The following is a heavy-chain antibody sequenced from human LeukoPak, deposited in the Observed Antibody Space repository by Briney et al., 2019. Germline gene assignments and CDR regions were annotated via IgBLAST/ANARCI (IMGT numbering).Heavy chain of an antibody. Sequence: SETLSLTCAVYGGSFSGYYWSWIRQPPGKGLEWIGEINHSGSTNYNPSLKSRVTISVDTSKNQFSLKVNFVTAADTAVYYCASYVSAMGYFDYWGQGTLVTVSS. CDR2: INHSGST. CDR3: ASYVSAMGYFDY. D-gene: IGHD3-10*01. V-gene: IGHV4-34*01. CDR1: GGSFSGYY. J-gene: IGHJ4*02.